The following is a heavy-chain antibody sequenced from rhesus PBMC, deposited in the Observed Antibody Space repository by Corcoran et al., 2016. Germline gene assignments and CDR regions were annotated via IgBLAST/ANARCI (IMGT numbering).Heavy chain of an antibody. CDR2: INANSGST. CDR1: GGSFSSHW. CDR3: ARDLEVGGDY. J-gene: IGHJ4*01. D-gene: IGHD5-24*01. V-gene: IGHV4-80*01. Sequence: QVQLQESGPGLVKPSETLSLTCAVSGGSFSSHWWTWLRPPPGKGLAWMGGINANSGSTNCNPSLKSRVTSSKDASKKQFSLKLSSVTAADTAVYYCARDLEVGGDYWGQGVLVTVSS.